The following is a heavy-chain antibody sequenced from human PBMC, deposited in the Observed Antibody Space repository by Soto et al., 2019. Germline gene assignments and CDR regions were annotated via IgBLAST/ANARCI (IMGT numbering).Heavy chain of an antibody. J-gene: IGHJ4*02. D-gene: IGHD3-9*01. Sequence: QVQLVQSGAEVKKPGASVKVSCKASGYTFTSYGISWVRQAPGQGLEWMGWISAYNGNTNYAQKLQGRVTMTTDTSTSTAYMELRSLRSDDMAVYYCARVVTEGWLRYFDWLSSYYFDYWGQGTLVTVSS. CDR1: GYTFTSYG. CDR3: ARVVTEGWLRYFDWLSSYYFDY. V-gene: IGHV1-18*03. CDR2: ISAYNGNT.